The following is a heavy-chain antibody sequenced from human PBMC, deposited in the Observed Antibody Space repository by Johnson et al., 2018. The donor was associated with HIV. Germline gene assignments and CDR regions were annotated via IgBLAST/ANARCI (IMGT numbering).Heavy chain of an antibody. CDR2: ISYDGSNK. V-gene: IGHV3-30*18. CDR1: GFTFSSYG. Sequence: QMLLVESGGGLVQPGGSLSLSCAASGFTFSSYGMHWVRQAPGKGLEWVAIISYDGSNKHYADSVKGRFTISRDNSKNTLYLQLNSLRAEDTAVYYCAKESETYGGNIGFEHPFDIWGQGTMVTVSS. J-gene: IGHJ3*02. D-gene: IGHD4-23*01. CDR3: AKESETYGGNIGFEHPFDI.